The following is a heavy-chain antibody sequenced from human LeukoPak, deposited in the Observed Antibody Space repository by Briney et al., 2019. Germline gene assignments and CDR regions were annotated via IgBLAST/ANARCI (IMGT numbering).Heavy chain of an antibody. V-gene: IGHV5-51*01. CDR1: GYSFTSYW. CDR3: ARRVDYDFWSSGYFDY. D-gene: IGHD3-3*01. CDR2: IYPGDSDT. Sequence: GESLKISCKGSGYSFTSYWIGWVRQMPGKGLEWMGIIYPGDSDTRYSPSFQGQVTISADKSISTAYLQWSSLKASDTAMYYCARRVDYDFWSSGYFDYWGQGTLVTVSS. J-gene: IGHJ4*02.